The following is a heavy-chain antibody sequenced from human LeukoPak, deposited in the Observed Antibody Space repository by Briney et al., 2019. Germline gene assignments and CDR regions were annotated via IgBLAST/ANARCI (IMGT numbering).Heavy chain of an antibody. D-gene: IGHD3-22*01. CDR1: GYTFNAYY. CDR2: INPNSGVT. CDR3: ARGDSGDYHHEKLFDP. J-gene: IGHJ5*02. V-gene: IGHV1-2*06. Sequence: ASVKVSCKASGYTFNAYYVHWVRQAPGQGLEWIGRINPNSGVTNYAQNFQGRVTMTRDTPISTVYVEVSTLRSDDTAFYYCARGDSGDYHHEKLFDPWGQGTLVIVSS.